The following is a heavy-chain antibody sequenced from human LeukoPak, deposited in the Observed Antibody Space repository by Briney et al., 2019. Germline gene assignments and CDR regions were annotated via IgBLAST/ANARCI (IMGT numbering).Heavy chain of an antibody. CDR2: IYYSGST. V-gene: IGHV4-31*03. J-gene: IGHJ6*04. Sequence: PSETLSLTCTVSGGSISSGGYYWSWIRQHPGKGLEWIGYIYYSGSTYYNPSLKSRVTISGDTSKNQFSLKLSSVTAADTAVYYCARHGYYYYGMDVWGKGTTVTVSS. CDR3: ARHGYYYYGMDV. CDR1: GGSISSGGYY.